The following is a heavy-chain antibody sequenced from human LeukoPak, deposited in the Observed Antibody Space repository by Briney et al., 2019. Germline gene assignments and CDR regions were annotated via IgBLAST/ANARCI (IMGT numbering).Heavy chain of an antibody. Sequence: PGGSLRLSCAASGFTFSGSAMHWVRQASGKGLEWVGRIRSKANNYATAYAASVKGRFTISRDDSENTAYLQMNSLKTEDTAVYYCARDKGQYGSGTRGFTWFDPWGQGTLVTVSS. J-gene: IGHJ5*02. CDR3: ARDKGQYGSGTRGFTWFDP. CDR1: GFTFSGSA. V-gene: IGHV3-73*01. CDR2: IRSKANNYAT. D-gene: IGHD3-10*01.